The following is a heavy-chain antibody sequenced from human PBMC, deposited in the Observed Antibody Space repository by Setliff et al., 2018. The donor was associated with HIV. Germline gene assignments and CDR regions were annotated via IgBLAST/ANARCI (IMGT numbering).Heavy chain of an antibody. CDR1: GFTFSTFA. J-gene: IGHJ4*02. CDR2: ISYDGSRI. Sequence: GGSLRLSCVASGFTFSTFAMHWVRQAPGKGLEWVSVISYDGSRISYADSVKGRFTISRDDSKNTLSLQMNSLTAEDSAIYYCAKVDDGQCNTFNCRDFDYWGRGTLVTVSS. V-gene: IGHV3-30*07. D-gene: IGHD1-1*01. CDR3: AKVDDGQCNTFNCRDFDY.